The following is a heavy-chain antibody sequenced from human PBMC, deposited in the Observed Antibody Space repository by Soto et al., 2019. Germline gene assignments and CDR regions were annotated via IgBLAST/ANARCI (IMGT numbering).Heavy chain of an antibody. V-gene: IGHV1-2*02. CDR2: INPKTAAT. J-gene: IGHJ6*02. Sequence: QVQLVQSRAEVKKSGASVKVSCKASGYSVSDYFIQWVRQAPGQGLEWVAWINPKTAATNYAKKFQGRVSLTWDTSFSTAYMEVTRLRPDDTAVYYCARIKWGRDYYNGMDVWGQGTTVIVSS. D-gene: IGHD1-26*01. CDR3: ARIKWGRDYYNGMDV. CDR1: GYSVSDYF.